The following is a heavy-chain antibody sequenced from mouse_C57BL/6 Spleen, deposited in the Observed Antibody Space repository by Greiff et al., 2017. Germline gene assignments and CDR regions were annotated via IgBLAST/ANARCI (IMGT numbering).Heavy chain of an antibody. CDR1: GFTFSDAW. J-gene: IGHJ2*01. Sequence: EVMLVESGGGLVQPGGSMKLSCAASGFTFSDAWMDWVRQSPEKGLEWVAEIRNKANNHATYYAESVKGRFTISRDDSKSSVYLQMNSLRAEDTGIYYCTRRGGSSPFDYWGQGTTLTVAS. V-gene: IGHV6-6*01. D-gene: IGHD1-1*01. CDR3: TRRGGSSPFDY. CDR2: IRNKANNHAT.